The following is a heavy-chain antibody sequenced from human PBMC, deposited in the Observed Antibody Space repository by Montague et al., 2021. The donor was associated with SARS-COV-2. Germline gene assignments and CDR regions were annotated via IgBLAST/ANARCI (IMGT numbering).Heavy chain of an antibody. Sequence: SETLSLTCAVSGGSFNGYYWGWIRQPPGKGLEWVGEINHRGSPTYNPSLKGRVTISADTSKNQFSLRLTSVTAADTATYFFARGKEDFFMTVVVVTAASYYFDSWGQGTLVTVSS. V-gene: IGHV4-34*01. J-gene: IGHJ4*02. CDR2: INHRGSP. CDR3: ARGKEDFFMTVVVVTAASYYFDS. D-gene: IGHD3-22*01. CDR1: GGSFNGYY.